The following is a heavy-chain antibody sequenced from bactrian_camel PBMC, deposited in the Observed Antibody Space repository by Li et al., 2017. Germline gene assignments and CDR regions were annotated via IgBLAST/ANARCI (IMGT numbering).Heavy chain of an antibody. CDR3: LIARTTTP. J-gene: IGHJ6*01. CDR1: GDTASVYS. D-gene: IGHD2*01. V-gene: IGHV3S1*01. CDR2: ISSYGDNT. Sequence: HVQLVESGGGSAQAGGSMRLDCAVSGDTASVYSLAWFRQAPGKGFEWVSSISSYGDNTIYARSVKGRFTISRDNAKSTLYLQVNSFKPEDTAVYYCLIARTTTPWGQGTQVTVS.